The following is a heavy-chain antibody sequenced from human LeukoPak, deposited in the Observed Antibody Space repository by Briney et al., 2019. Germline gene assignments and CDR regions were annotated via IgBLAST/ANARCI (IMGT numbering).Heavy chain of an antibody. CDR2: ISGSGAGT. V-gene: IGHV3-23*01. CDR1: RFTFSSYA. CDR3: ARLKEVAAPDY. Sequence: GGSLRLSCAASRFTFSSYAMSWVRQAPGKGLEWVSSISGSGAGTYYTDSVKGRFTFSRDNSRNTAYLQMNRLRAQATAVYFWARLKEVAAPDYWGQGTLVTGSS. J-gene: IGHJ4*02. D-gene: IGHD2-15*01.